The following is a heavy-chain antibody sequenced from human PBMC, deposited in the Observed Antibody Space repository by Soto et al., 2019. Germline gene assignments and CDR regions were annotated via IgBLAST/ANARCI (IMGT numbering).Heavy chain of an antibody. J-gene: IGHJ6*03. Sequence: QVQLVQSGAEVKKPGASVKVSCKASGYTFTSSGISWVRQAPGQGLEWMGWISAYNGNTNYAPKLQGRVTMTTDTSTSTLYVELKSLRSHDTAVYHCARAGSPLVYYCNRDVWGKGTTVAVSS. CDR2: ISAYNGNT. D-gene: IGHD1-26*01. CDR1: GYTFTSSG. CDR3: ARAGSPLVYYCNRDV. V-gene: IGHV1-18*01.